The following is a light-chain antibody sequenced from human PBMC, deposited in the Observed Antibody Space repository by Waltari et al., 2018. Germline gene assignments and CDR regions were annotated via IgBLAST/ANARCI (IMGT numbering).Light chain of an antibody. CDR3: QQANSFLPGT. CDR2: AAS. J-gene: IGKJ5*01. CDR1: QDINKW. V-gene: IGKV1-12*01. Sequence: DIQMTQSPSSVSASVGDRVNITCRASQDINKWLAWYQQKPGKAPKLLIYAASTLQGGVSSRFSGSGSGTDFTLTITSLQPEDFATYYCQQANSFLPGTFGQGTRLEI.